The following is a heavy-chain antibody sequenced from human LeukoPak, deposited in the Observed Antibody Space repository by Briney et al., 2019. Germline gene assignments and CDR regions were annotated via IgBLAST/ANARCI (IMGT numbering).Heavy chain of an antibody. CDR2: ISGGTT. V-gene: IGHV3-49*03. D-gene: IGHD6-19*01. J-gene: IGHJ4*02. CDR1: GFTFGDYL. CDR3: SRGSGWLSVY. Sequence: QAGGSLRLSCTASGFTFGDYLMSWFRQAPGKGLEWIGFISGGTTEYAASVKGRFTISRDDSTSIAYLQMNSLTTEDTAVYYCSRGSGWLSVYWGQGTLVTVS.